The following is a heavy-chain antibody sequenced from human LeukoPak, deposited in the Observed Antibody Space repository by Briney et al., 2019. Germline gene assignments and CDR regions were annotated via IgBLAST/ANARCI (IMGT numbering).Heavy chain of an antibody. J-gene: IGHJ3*02. D-gene: IGHD3-22*01. CDR1: GYTFTGYY. CDR2: INPNSGDT. V-gene: IGHV1-2*02. CDR3: ARDGHRRYHYDSSGREDAFDI. Sequence: GASVKVSCKTSGYTFTGYYIHWVRQAPGQGLEWMGWINPNSGDTNYAQKFQGRVSMTGDTSISTAYMELSRLRSDDTAVYYCARDGHRRYHYDSSGREDAFDIWGQGTMVTVSS.